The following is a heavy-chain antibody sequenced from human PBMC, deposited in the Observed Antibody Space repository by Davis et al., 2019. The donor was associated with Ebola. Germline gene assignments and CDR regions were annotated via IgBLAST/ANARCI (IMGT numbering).Heavy chain of an antibody. Sequence: GGSLRLSCKGSGYSFNTYWIAWVRQMPGKGLEWMGIIYPRDSDSRYSPSFEGQVTISVDRSITTAYLQWRSLRASDTAIYYCARQESLYGWSDYWGQGTLVTVSS. CDR3: ARQESLYGWSDY. D-gene: IGHD3-10*01. V-gene: IGHV5-51*01. CDR2: IYPRDSDS. CDR1: GYSFNTYW. J-gene: IGHJ4*02.